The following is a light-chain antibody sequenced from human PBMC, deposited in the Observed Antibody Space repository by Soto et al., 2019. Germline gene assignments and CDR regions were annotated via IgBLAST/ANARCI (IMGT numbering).Light chain of an antibody. CDR1: QTINIW. J-gene: IGKJ3*01. Sequence: DIQMTPSPSTLSASVGDRVTITCRASQTINIWLAWYQQKPGKAPKLLIYRASNLVSGVPSRFSGSGSGTEFTLTISSLQPDDFSIYYCQQYETYSRTFGPGTKVDI. CDR3: QQYETYSRT. V-gene: IGKV1-5*03. CDR2: RAS.